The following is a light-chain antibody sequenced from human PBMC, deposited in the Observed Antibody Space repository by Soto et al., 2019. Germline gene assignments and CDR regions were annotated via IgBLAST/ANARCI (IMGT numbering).Light chain of an antibody. J-gene: IGKJ1*01. CDR2: DIS. CDR1: QSIGDT. Sequence: EIVMTQSPATLSVSPGGRATLSFRASQSIGDTLAWYQLKPGQAPRLLIYDISNRATGVPARFSGSGSVTEFTLTIRSLQSEDFAVYFCQHCGISPHTFGQGTKVDIK. CDR3: QHCGISPHT. V-gene: IGKV3-15*01.